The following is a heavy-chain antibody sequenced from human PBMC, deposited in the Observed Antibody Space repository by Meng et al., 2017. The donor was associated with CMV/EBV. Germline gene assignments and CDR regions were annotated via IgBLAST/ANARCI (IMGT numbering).Heavy chain of an antibody. Sequence: QVPLPWSGPRLCHPSQTLSLTCTVSGGSISSGDYYWSWIRQPPGKGLEWIGYIYYSGSTYYNPSLKSRVTISVDTSKNQFSLKLSSVTAADTAVYYCAREGDNPFDYWGQGTLVTVSS. CDR2: IYYSGST. CDR1: GGSISSGDYY. D-gene: IGHD2-21*02. J-gene: IGHJ4*02. V-gene: IGHV4-30-4*08. CDR3: AREGDNPFDY.